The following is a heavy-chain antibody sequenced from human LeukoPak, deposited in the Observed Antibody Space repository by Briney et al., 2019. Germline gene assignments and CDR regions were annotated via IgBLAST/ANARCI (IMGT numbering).Heavy chain of an antibody. D-gene: IGHD3-10*01. CDR1: GGSFSSDRDY. J-gene: IGHJ4*02. Sequence: PSETLSLTCTVSGGSFSSDRDYWGWVRQPPGEGREWIGHISYSRSTNYNPSLKSRVTISLDTSKNQLSLKLSSVTTADTAVYYCARGQAALWFGELWGQGTLVTVSS. CDR2: ISYSRST. V-gene: IGHV4-61*01. CDR3: ARGQAALWFGEL.